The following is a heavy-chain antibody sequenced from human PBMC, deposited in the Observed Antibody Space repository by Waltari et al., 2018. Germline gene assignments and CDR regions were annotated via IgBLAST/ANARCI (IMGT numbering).Heavy chain of an antibody. D-gene: IGHD3-3*01. CDR2: IYYSGST. V-gene: IGHV4-59*01. J-gene: IGHJ5*02. CDR1: GGSISSYY. CDR3: ARVRVHYDFWSGYVGTFWFDP. Sequence: QVQLQESGPGLVKPSETLSLTCTVSGGSISSYYWSWIRQPPGKGLDWIGYIYYSGSTNYNPSLKSRVTISVDTSKNQFSLKLSSVTAADTAVYYCARVRVHYDFWSGYVGTFWFDPWGQGTLVTVSS.